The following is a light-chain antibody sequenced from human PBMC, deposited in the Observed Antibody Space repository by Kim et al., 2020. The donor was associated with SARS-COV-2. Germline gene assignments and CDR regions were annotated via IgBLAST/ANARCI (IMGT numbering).Light chain of an antibody. CDR3: QQYNNWLT. J-gene: IGKJ1*01. V-gene: IGKV3-15*01. CDR1: LSVARN. CDR2: AAS. Sequence: EIVMTQSPATLSVSPGESATLSCRASLSVARNLAWYQQKPGQSPRLLIYAASARASGTPARFSGSGSGTDFTLTISSLQSEDFAVYYCQQYNNWLTFGQGTTVDIK.